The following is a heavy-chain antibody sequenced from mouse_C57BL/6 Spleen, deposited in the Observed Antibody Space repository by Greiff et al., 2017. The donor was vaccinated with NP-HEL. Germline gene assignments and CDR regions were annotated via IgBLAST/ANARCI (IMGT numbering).Heavy chain of an antibody. CDR2: ISDGGSYT. Sequence: EVKLMESGGGLVKPGGSLKLSCAASGFTFSSYAMSWVRQTPEKRLEWVATISDGGSYTYYPDNVKGRFTISRDNAKNNLYLQMSHLKSEDTAMYYCARDTRSHAMDYWGQGTSVTVSS. V-gene: IGHV5-4*01. D-gene: IGHD1-1*01. J-gene: IGHJ4*01. CDR3: ARDTRSHAMDY. CDR1: GFTFSSYA.